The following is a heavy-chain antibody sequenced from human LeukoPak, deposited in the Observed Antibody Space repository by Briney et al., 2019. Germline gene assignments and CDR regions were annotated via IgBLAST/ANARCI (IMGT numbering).Heavy chain of an antibody. CDR3: AKDMYLEGTSVTVPGWFDP. CDR1: GFTFSNYA. J-gene: IGHJ5*02. V-gene: IGHV3-23*01. D-gene: IGHD4-17*01. Sequence: GGSLRLSCAASGFTFSNYAMSWVRQAPGKGLEWVSGISGGGGSSDYADSVKGRFTISRDNSKNTLYLQVDSLRDEDTALYYCAKDMYLEGTSVTVPGWFDPWGQGTLVTVSS. CDR2: ISGGGGSS.